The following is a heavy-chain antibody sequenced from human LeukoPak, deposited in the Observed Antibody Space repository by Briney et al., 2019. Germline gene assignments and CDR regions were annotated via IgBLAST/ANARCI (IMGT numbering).Heavy chain of an antibody. CDR3: AKDPHYDSSGYYLYYFDY. D-gene: IGHD3-22*01. V-gene: IGHV3-23*01. Sequence: GASLRLSYAASGFTFSSYAMSWLRQAPGKGLEWVSAISGSGSSTYYADSVKSRFTISRDNSKNTLYLQMNSLRAEDTAVYYCAKDPHYDSSGYYLYYFDYWGQGTLVTVSS. CDR2: ISGSGSST. J-gene: IGHJ4*02. CDR1: GFTFSSYA.